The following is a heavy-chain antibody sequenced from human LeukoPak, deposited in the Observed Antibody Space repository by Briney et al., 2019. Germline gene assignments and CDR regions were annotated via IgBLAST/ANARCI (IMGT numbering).Heavy chain of an antibody. V-gene: IGHV3-23*01. CDR1: GFTFSSYA. Sequence: GGSLRLSRAASGFTFSSYAMSWVRQAPGKGLKWVSAISGSGGSTYYADSVKGRFTISRDNSKNTLYLQMNSLRAEDTAVYYCARGVYDSNPPDAFDIWGQGTMVTVSS. D-gene: IGHD3-22*01. J-gene: IGHJ3*02. CDR2: ISGSGGST. CDR3: ARGVYDSNPPDAFDI.